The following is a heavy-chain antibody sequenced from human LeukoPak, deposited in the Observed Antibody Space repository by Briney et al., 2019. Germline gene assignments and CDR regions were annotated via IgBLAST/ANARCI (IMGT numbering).Heavy chain of an antibody. CDR2: FDPEDGET. D-gene: IGHD6-13*01. Sequence: ASVKVSCKVSGYTLTELSMHWVRQAPGKGLEWMGGFDPEDGETIYAQKFQGRVTMTEDTSTDTAYMELSSLRSEDTAVYYCATVDHSSSWGNWFDPWGQGTLVTVSS. CDR1: GYTLTELS. CDR3: ATVDHSSSWGNWFDP. J-gene: IGHJ5*02. V-gene: IGHV1-24*01.